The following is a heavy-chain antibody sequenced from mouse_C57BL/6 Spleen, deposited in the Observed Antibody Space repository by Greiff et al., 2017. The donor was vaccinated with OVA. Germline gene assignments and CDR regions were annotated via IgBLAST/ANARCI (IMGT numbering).Heavy chain of an antibody. CDR1: GFTLSSYG. CDR2: ISSGGSYT. CDR3: ARYYGQEAMDY. V-gene: IGHV5-6*01. Sequence: EVQRVESGGDLVKPGGSLKLSCAASGFTLSSYGLSWVRQTPDKRLDWVATISSGGSYTYYPDSVKGRFTISRDNAKNTLYLQMSSLKSEDTAMYYCARYYGQEAMDYWGQGTSVTVSS. D-gene: IGHD1-1*02. J-gene: IGHJ4*01.